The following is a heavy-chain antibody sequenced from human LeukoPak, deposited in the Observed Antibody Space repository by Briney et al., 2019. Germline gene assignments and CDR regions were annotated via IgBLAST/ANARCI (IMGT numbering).Heavy chain of an antibody. D-gene: IGHD3-10*01. CDR1: GFTFSSYG. CDR3: VKGLREITMGYYFDY. CDR2: ISYDGSNK. Sequence: PGGSLRLSWAASGFTFSSYGMHWVRQAPGKGLEWVAVISYDGSNKYYADSVKGRFTISRDNSKNTLYLQMNSLRAEDTAVYYCVKGLREITMGYYFDYWGQGTLVTVSS. V-gene: IGHV3-30*18. J-gene: IGHJ4*02.